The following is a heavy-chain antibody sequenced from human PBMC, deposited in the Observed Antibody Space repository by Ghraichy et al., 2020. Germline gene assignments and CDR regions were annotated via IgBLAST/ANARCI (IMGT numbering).Heavy chain of an antibody. CDR3: ARGGAMDV. Sequence: SETLSLTCTLSGASLNGASYYWNWVRQPAGKGLEWIGRIEIGGSTDANPSLKSRVTVSLDRSKNQVFLTLTSVTAADTAMYYCARGGAMDVWGKGTTVTVSS. J-gene: IGHJ6*03. CDR1: GASLNGASYY. D-gene: IGHD3-16*01. V-gene: IGHV4-61*02. CDR2: IEIGGST.